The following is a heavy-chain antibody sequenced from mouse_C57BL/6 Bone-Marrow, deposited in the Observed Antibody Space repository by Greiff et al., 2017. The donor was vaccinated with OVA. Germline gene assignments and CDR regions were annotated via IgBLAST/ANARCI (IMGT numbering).Heavy chain of an antibody. CDR3: ARRTTVVARDY. J-gene: IGHJ2*01. CDR2: IDPSDSYT. V-gene: IGHV1-50*01. D-gene: IGHD1-1*01. CDR1: GYTFTSYW. Sequence: QVQLQQPGAELVKPGASVTLSCKASGYTFTSYWMQWVKQRPGQGLEWIGEIDPSDSYTNYNQKFKGKATLTVDTSSSTAYMQLSSLAYEDSAVYYCARRTTVVARDYWGQGTTLTVSS.